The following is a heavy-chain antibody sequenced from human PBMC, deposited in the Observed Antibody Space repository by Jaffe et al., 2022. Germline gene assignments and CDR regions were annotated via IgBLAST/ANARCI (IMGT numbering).Heavy chain of an antibody. J-gene: IGHJ4*02. CDR2: VYHSGIT. D-gene: IGHD2-8*01. CDR1: GGSISSNNW. V-gene: IGHV4-4*02. Sequence: QVQLQESGPGLVKPSGTLSLTCAVSGGSISSNNWWSWIRQPPGKGLEWIGEVYHSGITNYNPSLKSRVSMSVDKSKNQFSLEVTSVTAADTAVYSCARHGAYYFDYWGQGTLVTVSS. CDR3: ARHGAYYFDY.